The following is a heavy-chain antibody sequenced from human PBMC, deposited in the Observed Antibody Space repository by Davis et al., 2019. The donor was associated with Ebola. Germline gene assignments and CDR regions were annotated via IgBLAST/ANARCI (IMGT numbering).Heavy chain of an antibody. CDR2: IYYSGST. V-gene: IGHV4-59*08. CDR3: AGASRITMMS. CDR1: GGSISSYY. D-gene: IGHD3-22*01. Sequence: MPSETLSLTCTVSGGSISSYYWSWIRQPPGKGLEWIGYIYYSGSTNYNPSLKSRVTISVDTSKNQFSLKLSPVTAADTAVYYCAGASRITMMSWGQGTLVTVSS. J-gene: IGHJ5*02.